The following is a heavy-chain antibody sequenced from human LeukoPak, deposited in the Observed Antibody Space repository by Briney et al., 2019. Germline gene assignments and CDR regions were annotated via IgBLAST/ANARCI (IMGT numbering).Heavy chain of an antibody. CDR1: GFTFSDHY. D-gene: IGHD2-2*01. CDR2: NRNKANNYTP. V-gene: IGHV3-72*01. CDR3: ARGGDIVVVPAATYFDY. Sequence: GGSLRLSCAASGFTFSDHYIDWVRQAPGKGLEWVGRNRNKANNYTPEYAASVKGRFTISRDDSKNSLYLQMNSLKTEDTAVYYCARGGDIVVVPAATYFDYWGQGTLVTVSS. J-gene: IGHJ4*02.